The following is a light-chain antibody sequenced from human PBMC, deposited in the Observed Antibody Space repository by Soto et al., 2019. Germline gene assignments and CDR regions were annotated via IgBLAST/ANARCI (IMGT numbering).Light chain of an antibody. V-gene: IGKV3-20*01. Sequence: EIVLTQSPGTLSLSPGERAALSCRASQSVSSFYLAWYQQKPGQAPRLLIYGASSRATGVPDRFSGSGSCAEFTLTTSRLKPEDFAVYYCQHYGNSLWTFGQGTKVEIK. J-gene: IGKJ1*01. CDR2: GAS. CDR3: QHYGNSLWT. CDR1: QSVSSFY.